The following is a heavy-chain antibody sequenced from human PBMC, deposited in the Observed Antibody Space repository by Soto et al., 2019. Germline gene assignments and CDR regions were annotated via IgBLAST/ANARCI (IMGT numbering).Heavy chain of an antibody. D-gene: IGHD2-2*01. Sequence: SETLSLTCTVSGGSISSYYWIWIRQPPGKGLEWIGYIYYSGSTNYNPSLKSRVTISVDTSKNQFSLKLSSVTAADTAVYYCARPVVPAAMYGAFDIWGQGTMVTVSS. CDR3: ARPVVPAAMYGAFDI. J-gene: IGHJ3*02. V-gene: IGHV4-59*08. CDR1: GGSISSYY. CDR2: IYYSGST.